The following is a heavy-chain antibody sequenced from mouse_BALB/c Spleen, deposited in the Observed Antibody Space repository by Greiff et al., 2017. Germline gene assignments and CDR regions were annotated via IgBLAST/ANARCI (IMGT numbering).Heavy chain of an antibody. J-gene: IGHJ3*01. CDR1: GYTFTSYT. CDR2: INPSSGYT. V-gene: IGHV1-4*01. D-gene: IGHD2-4*01. CDR3: ARGLYYDYDAWFAY. Sequence: VKLVESGAELARPGASVKMSCKASGYTFTSYTMHWVKQRPGQGLEWIGYINPSSGYTNYNQKFKDKATLTADKSSNTAYMQLSSLTSEDSAVYYCARGLYYDYDAWFAYWGQGTLVSVSA.